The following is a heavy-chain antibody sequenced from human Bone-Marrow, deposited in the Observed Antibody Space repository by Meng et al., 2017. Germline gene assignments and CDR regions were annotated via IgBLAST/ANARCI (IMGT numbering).Heavy chain of an antibody. CDR3: ARGEVNSSGWYVSYYYYYGMDV. J-gene: IGHJ6*02. CDR1: GFTFSNAW. CDR2: ISSSSSYI. Sequence: GESLKISCAASGFTFSNAWMTWVRQAPGKGLEWVSSISSSSSYIYYADSVKGRFTISRDNAKNSLYLQMNSLRAEDTAVYYCARGEVNSSGWYVSYYYYYGMDVWGQGTTVTVSS. D-gene: IGHD6-19*01. V-gene: IGHV3-21*01.